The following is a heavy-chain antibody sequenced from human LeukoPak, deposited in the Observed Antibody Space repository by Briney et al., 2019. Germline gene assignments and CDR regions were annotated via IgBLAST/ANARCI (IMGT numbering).Heavy chain of an antibody. Sequence: GGSLRLSCAASGFTLSSYAMSWVRQAPGKGLEWVSAISGSGGSTYYADSVKGRFTISRDNSKNTLYLQMNSLRAEDTAVYYCAKAAYYDYVWGSYRTYYYYYMDVWGKGTTVTVSS. CDR3: AKAAYYDYVWGSYRTYYYYYMDV. V-gene: IGHV3-23*01. J-gene: IGHJ6*03. CDR1: GFTLSSYA. CDR2: ISGSGGST. D-gene: IGHD3-16*02.